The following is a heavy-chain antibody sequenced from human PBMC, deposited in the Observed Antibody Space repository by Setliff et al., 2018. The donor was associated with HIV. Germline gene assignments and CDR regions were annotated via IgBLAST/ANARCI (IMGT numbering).Heavy chain of an antibody. Sequence: ASVKVSCKASGYTFTSYALHWVRQAPGQRLEWMGWVNADNGNTNYAQKLQGRVTMTTDTSTSTAYMELRSLSSDDTAVYYCARGYCGGGICYSPNWLDPWGQGTLVTVSS. CDR1: GYTFTSYA. V-gene: IGHV1-18*01. CDR3: ARGYCGGGICYSPNWLDP. CDR2: VNADNGNT. J-gene: IGHJ5*02. D-gene: IGHD2-15*01.